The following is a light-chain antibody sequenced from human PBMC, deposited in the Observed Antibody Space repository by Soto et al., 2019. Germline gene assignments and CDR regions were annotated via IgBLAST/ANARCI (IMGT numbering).Light chain of an antibody. CDR3: SSYTSSTNYV. CDR2: EVS. CDR1: SIVIAPYNY. V-gene: IGLV2-14*01. Sequence: QSVLTQPASVSGSPGQSLTISCTGTSIVIAPYNYVSWYQQHPGKAPKLIIYEVSYRPSGISNRFSGSKSGNTASLTISGLQAEDEADYYCSSYTSSTNYVFGTGTKVTVL. J-gene: IGLJ1*01.